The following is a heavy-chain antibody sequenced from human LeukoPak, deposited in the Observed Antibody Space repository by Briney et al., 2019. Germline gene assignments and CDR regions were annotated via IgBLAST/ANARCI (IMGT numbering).Heavy chain of an antibody. CDR3: ARQLTYCSGGSCYLRWFDP. J-gene: IGHJ5*02. D-gene: IGHD2-15*01. CDR1: GGSISSSSYY. Sequence: PSETLSLTCTVSGGSISSSSYYWGWIRQPPGKGRDWIGSIYYSGSTYYNPSLKSRVTISVDTSKNQFSLKLSSVTAADTAVYYCARQLTYCSGGSCYLRWFDPWGQGTLVTVSS. V-gene: IGHV4-39*01. CDR2: IYYSGST.